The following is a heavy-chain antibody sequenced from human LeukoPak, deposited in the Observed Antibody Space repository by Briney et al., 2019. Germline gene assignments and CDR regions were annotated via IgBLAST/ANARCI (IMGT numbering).Heavy chain of an antibody. CDR2: IKQDGSEK. V-gene: IGHV3-7*01. J-gene: IGHJ4*02. Sequence: PGGSLRLSCAASGFTFRRYWMSWVRQAPGKGLEWVANIKQDGSEKYYVDSVKGRFTISRDNAKNSLYLQMNSLRAEDTAVYYCARDGESDYWGQGTLVTVSS. D-gene: IGHD3-10*01. CDR3: ARDGESDY. CDR1: GFTFRRYW.